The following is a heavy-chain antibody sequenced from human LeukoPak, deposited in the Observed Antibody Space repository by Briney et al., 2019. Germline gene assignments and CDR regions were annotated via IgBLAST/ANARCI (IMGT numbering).Heavy chain of an antibody. D-gene: IGHD3-10*01. J-gene: IGHJ4*02. CDR2: INPSGGST. CDR3: ARGRGITMVRGVYFDY. V-gene: IGHV1-46*01. CDR1: GYTFTSYY. Sequence: ASVKVSCKASGYTFTSYYMHWVRQAPGQGLEWMGIINPSGGSTSYAQKFQSRVTMTRDTSTSTVYMELSSLRSEDTAVYYCARGRGITMVRGVYFDYWGQGTLVTVSS.